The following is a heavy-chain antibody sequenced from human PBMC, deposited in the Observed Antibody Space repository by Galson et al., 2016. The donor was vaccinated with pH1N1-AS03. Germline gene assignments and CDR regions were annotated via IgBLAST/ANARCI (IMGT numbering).Heavy chain of an antibody. D-gene: IGHD2-15*01. CDR2: IIPMLNIP. J-gene: IGHJ3*02. CDR3: AKGYSATPSGTFDI. V-gene: IGHV1-69*04. Sequence: SVKVSCKASGGTFNTYAISWVRQAPGQGLEWMGRIIPMLNIPDYAQKFQVRVTITADKSTNTAYMELTNLRSDDTALYYIAKGYSATPSGTFDIWGQGTKVTVSS. CDR1: GGTFNTYA.